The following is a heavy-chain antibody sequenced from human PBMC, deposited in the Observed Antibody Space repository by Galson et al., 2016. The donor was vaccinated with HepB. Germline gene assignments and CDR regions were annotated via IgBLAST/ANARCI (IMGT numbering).Heavy chain of an antibody. J-gene: IGHJ5*02. D-gene: IGHD2-15*01. CDR1: GGSVTINNYY. Sequence: SETLSLTCTVSGGSVTINNYYWDWVRQAPGKGLEWIGTISYSGNTDYNPSLKSRVTISVDTSKNQFSLKLTSVTAADTALYYCARREKIVVVVFATQLYTSWVDAGDQGTLVTVS. CDR3: ARREKIVVVVFATQLYTSWVDA. V-gene: IGHV4-39*01. CDR2: ISYSGNT.